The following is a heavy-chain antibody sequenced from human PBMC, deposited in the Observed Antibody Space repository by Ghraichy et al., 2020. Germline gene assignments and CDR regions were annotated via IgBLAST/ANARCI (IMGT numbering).Heavy chain of an antibody. D-gene: IGHD5-24*01. Sequence: GRSLRLSCAASGFTFTNYAMSWVRQAPGKGLEWVSSISGSGIGTYYADSVKGRFTISRDNSKNTVSLQMNSLKAEDTAVYYCAKTRKNGYNSVNNWGQGTLVTVSS. CDR3: AKTRKNGYNSVNN. CDR2: ISGSGIGT. V-gene: IGHV3-23*01. J-gene: IGHJ4*02. CDR1: GFTFTNYA.